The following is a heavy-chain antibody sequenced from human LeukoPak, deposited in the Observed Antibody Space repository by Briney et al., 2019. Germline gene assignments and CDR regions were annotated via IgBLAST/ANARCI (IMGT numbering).Heavy chain of an antibody. J-gene: IGHJ4*02. CDR3: ARYAYYYGSGTQVDDY. CDR2: INHSGST. V-gene: IGHV4-34*01. CDR1: GGSFSGYY. Sequence: PSETLSLTCAVYGGSFSGYYWSWIRQPPGKGLEWIGEINHSGSTNYNPSFKSRVTISVDTSKNQFSLKLSSVTAADTAVYYCARYAYYYGSGTQVDDYWGQGTLVTVSS. D-gene: IGHD3-10*01.